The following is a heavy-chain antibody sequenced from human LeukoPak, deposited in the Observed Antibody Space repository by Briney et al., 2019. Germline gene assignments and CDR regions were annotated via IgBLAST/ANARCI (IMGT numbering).Heavy chain of an antibody. V-gene: IGHV3-20*04. CDR3: AIAPITSPFYFDY. CDR1: GFAFDEHG. Sequence: GGSLRLSCTASGFAFDEHGMSWVRQVPGKGLEWVSGINWSGGSTGYADPLRGRFTISRDNAKNSLYLQMDSLRAEDTALYYCAIAPITSPFYFDYWGQGTLVTVSS. CDR2: INWSGGST. J-gene: IGHJ4*02. D-gene: IGHD2-2*01.